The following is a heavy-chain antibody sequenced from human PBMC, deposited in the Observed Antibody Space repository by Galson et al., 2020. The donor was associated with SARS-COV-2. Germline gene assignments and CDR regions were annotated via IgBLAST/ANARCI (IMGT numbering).Heavy chain of an antibody. J-gene: IGHJ5*02. CDR1: GFTFTNFA. Sequence: ASVKVSCKASGFTFTNFAINWVRQAPGQGLEWMGWINPKSGNTGYAQKFQGRVTMTRDTATSTAYMDLNSLRPEDTAVYYCARVWERGFSYGNWVDPWGQGTLVTVSS. D-gene: IGHD5-18*01. CDR2: INPKSGNT. V-gene: IGHV1-8*02. CDR3: ARVWERGFSYGNWVDP.